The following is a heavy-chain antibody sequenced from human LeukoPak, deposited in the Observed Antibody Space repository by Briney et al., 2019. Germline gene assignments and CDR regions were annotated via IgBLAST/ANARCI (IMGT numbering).Heavy chain of an antibody. CDR2: INPNSGGT. V-gene: IGHV1-2*02. CDR3: ARDAWWAGYNYSPFDY. J-gene: IGHJ4*02. Sequence: ASLKVSCKASGYTFTGYYMHWVRQAPGQGLEWMGWINPNSGGTNYAQKFQGRVTMTRDTSISTAYMELSRLRSDDTAVYYCARDAWWAGYNYSPFDYWGQGTLVTVSS. CDR1: GYTFTGYY. D-gene: IGHD5-24*01.